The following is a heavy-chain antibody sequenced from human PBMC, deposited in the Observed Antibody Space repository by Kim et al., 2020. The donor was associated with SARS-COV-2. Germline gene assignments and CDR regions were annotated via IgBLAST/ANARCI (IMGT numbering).Heavy chain of an antibody. J-gene: IGHJ4*02. D-gene: IGHD2-15*01. V-gene: IGHV4-4*07. CDR1: GDSFSNHY. CDR2: IYSSGST. Sequence: SETLSLTCNVSGDSFSNHYWNWIRQPAGRGLEWIGLIYSSGSTNYNPSLKSRVTMSVDTSKNQCSLKLTSVTAADTAMYYCARGGSTKLLPFDYWGQGTLVTVSS. CDR3: ARGGSTKLLPFDY.